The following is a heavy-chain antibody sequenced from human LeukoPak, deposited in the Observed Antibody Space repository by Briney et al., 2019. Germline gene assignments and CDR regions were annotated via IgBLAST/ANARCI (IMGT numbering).Heavy chain of an antibody. V-gene: IGHV4-30-4*01. CDR1: GDSISRDDYY. D-gene: IGHD2-21*01. CDR2: IHYSGGT. Sequence: SQTLSLTCTVSGDSISRDDYYWCWIRQPPGKGLEWIGYIHYSGGTYFHPSLKSRLTMSVDTSKNQFSLKLSSVTAADTAVYYCARVPKGDAHFDYWGQGTLVTVSS. CDR3: ARVPKGDAHFDY. J-gene: IGHJ4*02.